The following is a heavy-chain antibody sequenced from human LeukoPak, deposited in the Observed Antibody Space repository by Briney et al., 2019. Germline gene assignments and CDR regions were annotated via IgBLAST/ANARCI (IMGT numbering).Heavy chain of an antibody. V-gene: IGHV1-2*02. CDR2: INPNSGGT. J-gene: IGHJ6*03. CDR3: ASDRGITMVRGVITDYYYYYMDV. D-gene: IGHD3-10*01. Sequence: ASVKASCKASGYTFTGYYMHWVRQAPGQGLEWMGWINPNSGGTNYAQKFQGRVTMTRDTSISTAYMELSRLRSDDTAVYYCASDRGITMVRGVITDYYYYYMDVWGKGTTVTVSS. CDR1: GYTFTGYY.